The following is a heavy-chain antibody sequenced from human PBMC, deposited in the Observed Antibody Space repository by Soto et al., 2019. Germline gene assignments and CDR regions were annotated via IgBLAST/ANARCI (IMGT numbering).Heavy chain of an antibody. CDR3: ARDLPSIAARRYGMDV. V-gene: IGHV3-33*01. J-gene: IGHJ6*02. CDR1: GFTFSSYG. Sequence: GGSLRLSCAASGFTFSSYGMHWVRQAPGKGLEWVAVIWYDGSNKYYADSVKGRFTISRDNSKNTLYLQMNSLRAEDTAVYYCARDLPSIAARRYGMDVWGQGTTVTVSS. D-gene: IGHD6-6*01. CDR2: IWYDGSNK.